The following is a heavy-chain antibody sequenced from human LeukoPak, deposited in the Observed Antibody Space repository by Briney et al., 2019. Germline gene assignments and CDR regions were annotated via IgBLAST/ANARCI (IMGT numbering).Heavy chain of an antibody. D-gene: IGHD3-22*01. V-gene: IGHV3-23*01. CDR2: ISDNGGST. CDR3: AGTMIVVVVNAFDI. Sequence: GGSLRLSCAASGFTFSSYAMNWVRQAPGKGLEWVSVISDNGGSTYYADSVKGRFTISRDNSKNTLYLQMNSLTAEDTAVYYCAGTMIVVVVNAFDIWGQGTMVTVSS. CDR1: GFTFSSYA. J-gene: IGHJ3*02.